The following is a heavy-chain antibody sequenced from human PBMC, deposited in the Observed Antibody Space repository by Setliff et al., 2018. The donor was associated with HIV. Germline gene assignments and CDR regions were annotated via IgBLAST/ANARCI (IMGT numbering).Heavy chain of an antibody. CDR3: ARDIPHDYTFWSGSTRFDP. V-gene: IGHV1-69*10. CDR2: IIPILGVA. D-gene: IGHD3-3*01. Sequence: PRASVKVSCKASGYSLTDFYIHWVRQAPGQGLEWMGGIIPILGVANYAQKFQGRVTITADKSTTTAYMELSSLRSEDTAVYYCARDIPHDYTFWSGSTRFDPWGQGTLVTVSS. J-gene: IGHJ5*02. CDR1: GYSLTDFY.